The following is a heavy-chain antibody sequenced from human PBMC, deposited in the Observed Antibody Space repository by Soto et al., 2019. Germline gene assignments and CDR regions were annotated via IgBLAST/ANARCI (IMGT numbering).Heavy chain of an antibody. CDR2: MNPKSGNT. D-gene: IGHD2-15*01. J-gene: IGHJ6*03. V-gene: IGHV1-8*01. Sequence: ASVKVSCKASGYIFSSYDINWVRQATGQGLERMGWMNPKSGNTDYAQKFQGRVTMTRNTSITTAYMELSSLRSEDTSVYFCARPGHCSGGSCYKYMDVWGKGTTVTVSS. CDR1: GYIFSSYD. CDR3: ARPGHCSGGSCYKYMDV.